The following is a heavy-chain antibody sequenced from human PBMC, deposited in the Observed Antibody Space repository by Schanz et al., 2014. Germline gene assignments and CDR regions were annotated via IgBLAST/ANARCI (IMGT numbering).Heavy chain of an antibody. V-gene: IGHV7-4-1*02. CDR1: GYSFSTYA. D-gene: IGHD2-2*01. Sequence: QVHLVQSESKLKNPGASVKVSCKTSGYSFSTYAMNWVRQAPGQGLEWMGWINTKTGNPTYAQGFTGRFVFSLDTSVSTTHLQITNLKADDTAVYYCARGYCAGTSCPSFDYWGQGTLVTVSS. J-gene: IGHJ4*02. CDR3: ARGYCAGTSCPSFDY. CDR2: INTKTGNP.